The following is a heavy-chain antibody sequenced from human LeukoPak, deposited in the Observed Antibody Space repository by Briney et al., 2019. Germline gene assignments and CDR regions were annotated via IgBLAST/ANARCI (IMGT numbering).Heavy chain of an antibody. V-gene: IGHV1-24*01. J-gene: IGHJ1*01. D-gene: IGHD2-2*01. CDR3: ATWEVVVVPAAISSRYFQH. CDR1: GYTLTELS. CDR2: FDPEDGET. Sequence: ASVNVSCKVSGYTLTELSMHWVRQAPGKGLERMGGFDPEDGETIYAQKFQGRVTMTEDTSTDTAYMELSSLRSEDTAVYYCATWEVVVVPAAISSRYFQHWGQGTLVTVSS.